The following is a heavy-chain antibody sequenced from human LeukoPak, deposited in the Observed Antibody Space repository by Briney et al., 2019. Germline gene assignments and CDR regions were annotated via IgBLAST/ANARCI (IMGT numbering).Heavy chain of an antibody. J-gene: IGHJ4*02. CDR3: ARTLRGQNYYGYLDY. D-gene: IGHD4-17*01. CDR1: GGSISSSSYY. V-gene: IGHV4-39*07. CDR2: IYYSGST. Sequence: ETLSLTCTVSGGSISSSSYYWGWIRQPPGKGLEWIGSIYYSGSTYYNPSLKSRVTISVDTSKNQFSLKMTSVTAADTAVYYCARTLRGQNYYGYLDYWGQGTLVTVSS.